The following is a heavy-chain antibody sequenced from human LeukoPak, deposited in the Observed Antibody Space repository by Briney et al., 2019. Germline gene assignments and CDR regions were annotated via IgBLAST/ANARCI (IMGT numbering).Heavy chain of an antibody. J-gene: IGHJ6*02. CDR3: ARDREKQQPRLRTSYGMDV. Sequence: PSETLSLTCTVSGGSISSYHWSWIRQPPGKGLEWIGYIYYSGSTNYNPSLKSRVTISVDTSKNQFSLKLSSVTAADTAVYYCARDREKQQPRLRTSYGMDVWGQGTTVTVSS. CDR1: GGSISSYH. D-gene: IGHD6-13*01. V-gene: IGHV4-59*01. CDR2: IYYSGST.